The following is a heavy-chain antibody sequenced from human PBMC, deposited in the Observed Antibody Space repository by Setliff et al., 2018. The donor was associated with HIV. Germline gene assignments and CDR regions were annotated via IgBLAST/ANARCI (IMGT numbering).Heavy chain of an antibody. CDR1: GFTFRSYA. J-gene: IGHJ4*02. Sequence: PGGSLRLSCAASGFTFRSYAMSWVRQAPGKGLEWVSVISGSGGSTYYADFVRGRFTISRDNSKNTLYLQMNSLRAEDTDVYYCANGYDFWSGSSKGNFDYWGQGTLVTVSS. D-gene: IGHD3-3*01. CDR2: ISGSGGST. V-gene: IGHV3-23*01. CDR3: ANGYDFWSGSSKGNFDY.